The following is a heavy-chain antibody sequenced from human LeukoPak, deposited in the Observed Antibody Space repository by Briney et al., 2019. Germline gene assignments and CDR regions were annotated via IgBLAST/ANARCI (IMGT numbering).Heavy chain of an antibody. Sequence: PGGSLRLSCAASGFTFSDYYMSWIRQAPGKGLEWVSYISSSSSYTNYADSVKGRFTISRDNSKNTLYLQMNSLRAEDTAVYYCAKNAGRDGYNDYFDYWGQGTLVTVSS. CDR3: AKNAGRDGYNDYFDY. V-gene: IGHV3-11*06. CDR2: ISSSSSYT. CDR1: GFTFSDYY. D-gene: IGHD5-24*01. J-gene: IGHJ4*02.